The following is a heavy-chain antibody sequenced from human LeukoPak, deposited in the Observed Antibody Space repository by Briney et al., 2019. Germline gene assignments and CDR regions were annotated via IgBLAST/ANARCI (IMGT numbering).Heavy chain of an antibody. CDR2: MNPNSGNT. D-gene: IGHD6-19*01. CDR1: GYTFTSSD. Sequence: ASVKVSCKASGYTFTSSDINWVRHGTGQGLEWMGWMNPNSGNTGYGQSFQGRITMTGDISIGTAYMELSNLTSEDTAIYYCTRGSSGRRDNWGQGTLVTVSA. V-gene: IGHV1-8*01. J-gene: IGHJ4*02. CDR3: TRGSSGRRDN.